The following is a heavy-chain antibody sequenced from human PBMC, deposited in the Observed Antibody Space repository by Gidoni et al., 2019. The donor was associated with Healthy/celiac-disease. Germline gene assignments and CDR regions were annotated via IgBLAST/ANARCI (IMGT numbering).Heavy chain of an antibody. CDR2: INHSGST. CDR3: ARGRERFGSSTYYFDY. V-gene: IGHV4-34*01. D-gene: IGHD6-6*01. Sequence: QVQLQQWGAGLLKPSETLSLTCAVYGGSFSGYYWSWIRQPPGKGLEWIGEINHSGSTNYNPSLKSRVTISVDTSKNQFSLKLSSVTAADTAVYYCARGRERFGSSTYYFDYWGQGTLVTVSS. J-gene: IGHJ4*02. CDR1: GGSFSGYY.